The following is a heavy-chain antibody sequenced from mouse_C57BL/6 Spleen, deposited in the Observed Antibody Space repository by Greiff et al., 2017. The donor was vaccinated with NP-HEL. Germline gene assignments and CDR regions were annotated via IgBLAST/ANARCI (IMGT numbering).Heavy chain of an antibody. CDR1: GFTFSDSG. V-gene: IGHV5-17*01. CDR3: ARRNYGSSYPHYYAMDY. D-gene: IGHD1-1*01. J-gene: IGHJ4*01. Sequence: EVQGVESGGGLVKPGGSLKLSCAASGFTFSDSGMHWVRQAPEQGLEWVAYISSGSSTIYYADTVKGRFTLSRDNAKNTLFMQMTSLRSEDTAMYYCARRNYGSSYPHYYAMDYWGQGTSVTVAS. CDR2: ISSGSSTI.